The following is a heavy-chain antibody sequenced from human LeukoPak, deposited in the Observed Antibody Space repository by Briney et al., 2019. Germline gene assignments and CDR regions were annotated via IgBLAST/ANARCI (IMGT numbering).Heavy chain of an antibody. J-gene: IGHJ4*02. D-gene: IGHD7-27*01. CDR2: INPNSGDT. CDR3: ARESTLGIESFDY. Sequence: ASVKVSCKASGYIFSGYYMHWVRQAPGQGLEWMGWINPNSGDTNYAQKFQGRVTMTRDTSISTAYMELSRLRSDDTALYYCARESTLGIESFDYWGQGTLVTVSS. CDR1: GYIFSGYY. V-gene: IGHV1-2*02.